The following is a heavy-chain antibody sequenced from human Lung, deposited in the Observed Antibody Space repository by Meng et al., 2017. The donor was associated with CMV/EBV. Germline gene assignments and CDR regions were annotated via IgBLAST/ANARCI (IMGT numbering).Heavy chain of an antibody. CDR1: GFTFSSYG. Sequence: GGSLRLXXAASGFTFSSYGMHWVRQASGKGLEWVAFIRYDGSNKYYADSVKGRFTISRDNSKNTLYLQMNSLRAEDTAVYYCSIYCSGGSCYSDACDIWGQGKXV. CDR3: SIYCSGGSCYSDACDI. J-gene: IGHJ3*02. D-gene: IGHD2-15*01. CDR2: IRYDGSNK. V-gene: IGHV3-30*02.